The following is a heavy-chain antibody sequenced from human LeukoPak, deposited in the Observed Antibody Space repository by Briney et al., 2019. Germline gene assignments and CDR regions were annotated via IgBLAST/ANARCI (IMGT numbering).Heavy chain of an antibody. J-gene: IGHJ3*02. CDR1: GFTFSAQW. CDR3: ARDVSASDI. V-gene: IGHV3-7*04. CDR2: KKSDGIAK. Sequence: PGGSLRLSRAASGFTFSAQWMSWVRQAPGKGLEWVAKKKSDGIAKYYVDSVKGRFTISRDNAKNSLYLQMNSLRADDTAVYYCARDVSASDIWGQGTMVTVSS.